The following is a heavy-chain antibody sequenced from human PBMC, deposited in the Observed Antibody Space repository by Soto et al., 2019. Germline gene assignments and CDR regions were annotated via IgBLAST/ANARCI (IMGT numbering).Heavy chain of an antibody. D-gene: IGHD2-8*01. V-gene: IGHV4-4*02. CDR1: SGSIDTTNW. CDR3: ARRTWGMDV. J-gene: IGHJ6*02. Sequence: QVQLQESGPGLVKPSGTLSLTCAVSSGSIDTTNWWSWVRQPPGKGLEWIGEIFHSGNTHYNPSLASRVTISVDTSKNQFSLNLRSVTAADTAVYYCARRTWGMDVWGQGTTVTVSS. CDR2: IFHSGNT.